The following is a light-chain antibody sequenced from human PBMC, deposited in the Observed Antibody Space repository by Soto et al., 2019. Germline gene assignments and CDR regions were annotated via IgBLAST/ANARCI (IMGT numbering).Light chain of an antibody. CDR3: QQANSFPPT. J-gene: IGKJ1*01. Sequence: IQMTQSPSSLSASVGDRVTITCRASQSISSYLNWYQQKPGKAPKLLIYAASSLQSGVPSRFSGSGSGTDFTLTISSLQPEDFATYYCQQANSFPPTFGQGTKVDI. V-gene: IGKV1-39*01. CDR1: QSISSY. CDR2: AAS.